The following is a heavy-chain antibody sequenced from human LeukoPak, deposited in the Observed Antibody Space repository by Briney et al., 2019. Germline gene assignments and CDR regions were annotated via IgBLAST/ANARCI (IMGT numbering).Heavy chain of an antibody. J-gene: IGHJ4*02. Sequence: GGSLRLSCAASGFTFDDYTMHWVRQAPGRGLEWVSLISWDGGSTYYADSVKGRFTISRDNSKNSLYLQMNSLRTEDTALYYCAKDTSGRGRPRQWLVLGIDYWGQGTLVTVSS. D-gene: IGHD6-19*01. V-gene: IGHV3-43*01. CDR2: ISWDGGST. CDR1: GFTFDDYT. CDR3: AKDTSGRGRPRQWLVLGIDY.